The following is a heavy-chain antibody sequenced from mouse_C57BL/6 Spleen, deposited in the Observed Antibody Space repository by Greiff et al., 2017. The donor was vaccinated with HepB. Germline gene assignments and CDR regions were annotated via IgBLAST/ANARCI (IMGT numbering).Heavy chain of an antibody. V-gene: IGHV1-54*01. CDR3: ARRDYDYERARDY. CDR2: INPGSGGT. D-gene: IGHD2-4*01. Sequence: QVQLQQSGAELVRPGTSVKVSCKASGYAFTNYLIEWVKQRPGQGLEWIGVINPGSGGTTYNEKFKGKATLTADKSSSTAYMQLSSLTSEDSAVYYCARRDYDYERARDYWGQGTSVTVSS. CDR1: GYAFTNYL. J-gene: IGHJ4*01.